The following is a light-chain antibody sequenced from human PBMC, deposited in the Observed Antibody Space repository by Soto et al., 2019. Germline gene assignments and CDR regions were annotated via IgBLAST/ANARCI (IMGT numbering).Light chain of an antibody. V-gene: IGKV3-15*01. CDR1: QTVASK. CDR2: GAS. CDR3: QQYHNWPPQYT. Sequence: EIVMTQSPASLSVSPGDGATLSCRASQTVASKLAWYQQKPGQGPRLLIHGASTRAAGVPARFSGSGSGTDFTLTINSLQSEDFAVYYCQQYHNWPPQYTFGQGTKLQIK. J-gene: IGKJ2*01.